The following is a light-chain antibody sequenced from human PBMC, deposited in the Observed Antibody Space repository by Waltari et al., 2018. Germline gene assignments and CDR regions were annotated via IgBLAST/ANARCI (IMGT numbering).Light chain of an antibody. CDR1: DLNIGTSS. Sequence: QSVLTQPPSASATPGQRVTISCSGSDLNIGTSSVNWYQQVPGAAPKLVIFRNYQRPSGIPDRFSGFKSGTSASVVISGVQSEDAATYHCATWDDSLNGVVFGGGTTLTVL. CDR3: ATWDDSLNGVV. J-gene: IGLJ3*02. CDR2: RNY. V-gene: IGLV1-44*01.